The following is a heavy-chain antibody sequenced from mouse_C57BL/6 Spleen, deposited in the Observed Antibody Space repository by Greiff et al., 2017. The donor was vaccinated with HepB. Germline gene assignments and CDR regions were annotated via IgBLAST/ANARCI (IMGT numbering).Heavy chain of an antibody. CDR2: INPSNGGT. CDR1: GYTFTSYW. CDR3: ARSTSSGYVWFAY. D-gene: IGHD3-2*02. V-gene: IGHV1-53*01. J-gene: IGHJ3*01. Sequence: QVHVKQPGTELVKPGASVKLSCKASGYTFTSYWMHWVKQRPGQGLEWIGNINPSNGGTNYNEKFKSKATLTVDKSSSTAYMQLSSLTSEDSAVYYCARSTSSGYVWFAYWGQGTLVTVSA.